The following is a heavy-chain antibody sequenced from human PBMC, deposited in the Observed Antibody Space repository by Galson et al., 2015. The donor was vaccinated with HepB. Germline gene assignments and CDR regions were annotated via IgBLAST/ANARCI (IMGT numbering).Heavy chain of an antibody. D-gene: IGHD2-15*01. V-gene: IGHV1-18*04. CDR3: ARADIVVVVAASYWFDP. CDR2: ISPYNGNT. J-gene: IGHJ5*02. CDR1: GYTFTSYG. Sequence: SVTVSCKASGYTFTSYGISWVRQAPGQGLEWMGWISPYNGNTNYAHKLQGRVTMTTDTSTTTAYMELRSLRSDDTAVYYCARADIVVVVAASYWFDPWGQGTLVTVSS.